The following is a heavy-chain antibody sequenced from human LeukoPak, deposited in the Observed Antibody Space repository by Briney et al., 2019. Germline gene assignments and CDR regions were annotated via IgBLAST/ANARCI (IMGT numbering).Heavy chain of an antibody. CDR1: GGSFSGYY. J-gene: IGHJ6*03. Sequence: SETLSLTCAVYGGSFSGYYWSWIRQPPGKGLEWIGEINHSGSTNYNPSLKSRVTISVDTSKNQFSLKLSSVTAADTAVYYCARGWGSGSYSYYYYYMDVWGKGTTVTVPS. D-gene: IGHD1-26*01. CDR2: INHSGST. CDR3: ARGWGSGSYSYYYYYMDV. V-gene: IGHV4-34*01.